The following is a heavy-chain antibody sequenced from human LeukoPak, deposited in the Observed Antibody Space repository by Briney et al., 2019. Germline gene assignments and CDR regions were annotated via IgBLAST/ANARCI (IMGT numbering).Heavy chain of an antibody. CDR3: ARESCSGGSCYLERPAFDI. Sequence: PSETLSLTCSVSGGSISSYYWSWIRQPPGKGLEWIGYISNSGSTNYNPSLKSRVTISVDTSKNHFSLRLTSVTAADTAVYFCARESCSGGSCYLERPAFDIWGQGTMVTVSS. CDR2: ISNSGST. D-gene: IGHD2-15*01. V-gene: IGHV4-59*01. J-gene: IGHJ3*02. CDR1: GGSISSYY.